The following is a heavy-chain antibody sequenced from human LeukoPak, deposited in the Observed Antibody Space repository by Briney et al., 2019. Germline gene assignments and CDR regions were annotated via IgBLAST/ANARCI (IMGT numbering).Heavy chain of an antibody. CDR2: IYYSGST. CDR3: ARTVGSGWYLDWFDP. CDR1: GGSLSSSSSY. V-gene: IGHV4-39*01. Sequence: SETLSLTCTVSGGSLSSSSSYWGWIRQPPGKGLEWIGSIYYSGSTYYNPSLKSRVTISVDTSKNQFSLKLSSVTAADTAVYYCARTVGSGWYLDWFDPWGQGTLVTVSS. J-gene: IGHJ5*02. D-gene: IGHD6-19*01.